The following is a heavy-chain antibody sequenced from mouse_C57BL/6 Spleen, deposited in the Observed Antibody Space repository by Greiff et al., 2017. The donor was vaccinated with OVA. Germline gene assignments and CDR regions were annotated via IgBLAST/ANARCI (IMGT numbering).Heavy chain of an antibody. J-gene: IGHJ2*01. Sequence: QVQLQQPGAELVKPGASVKMSCKASGYPFTSYWIPWVKQRPGQGLEWIGDIYPGSGSTNYNEKFKSKATLTVDTSSSTAYMQLSSLSSEDTAVYYCAGGLDYWGQGTTLTVSS. CDR3: AGGLDY. V-gene: IGHV1-55*01. CDR2: IYPGSGST. CDR1: GYPFTSYW.